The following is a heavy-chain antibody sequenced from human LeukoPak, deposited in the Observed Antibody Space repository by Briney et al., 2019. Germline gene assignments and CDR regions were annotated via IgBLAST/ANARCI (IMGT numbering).Heavy chain of an antibody. CDR2: TSHDSSDE. J-gene: IGHJ5*02. CDR1: GFNFGYYG. D-gene: IGHD3-9*01. V-gene: IGHV3-30*03. Sequence: PGGSLRLSCAASGFNFGYYGMHWVRQAPGKGLEWVAITSHDSSDEFYADSVKGRFTISRNNSRNTLYLQMNTLRPDDTALYYCARERHFDWLFGFGPWGQGTVVTVSS. CDR3: ARERHFDWLFGFGP.